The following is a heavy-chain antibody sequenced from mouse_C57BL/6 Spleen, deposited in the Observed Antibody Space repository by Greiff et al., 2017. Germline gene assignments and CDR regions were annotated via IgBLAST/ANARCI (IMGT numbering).Heavy chain of an antibody. CDR1: GFTFSDYY. Sequence: EVQVVESEGGLVQPGSSMKLSCTASGFTFSDYYMAWVRQVPEKGLEWVANINYDGSSTYYLDSLKSRFIISRDNAKNILYLQMSSLKSEDTATYYCARVGYDGGRYYAMDYWGQGTSVTVSS. CDR2: INYDGSST. D-gene: IGHD3-1*01. V-gene: IGHV5-16*01. J-gene: IGHJ4*01. CDR3: ARVGYDGGRYYAMDY.